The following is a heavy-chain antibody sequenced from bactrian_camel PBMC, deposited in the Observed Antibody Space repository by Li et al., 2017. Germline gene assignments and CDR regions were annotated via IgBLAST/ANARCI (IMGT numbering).Heavy chain of an antibody. CDR1: GITFSRHD. CDR3: MRDVRDPGDY. V-gene: IGHV3S40*01. J-gene: IGHJ4*01. CDR2: ITSLPSLFRAA. D-gene: IGHD1*01. Sequence: DVQLVESGGGLVQPGESLRLSCVASGITFSRHDMSWVRQAPGKEVEWVTGITSLPSLFRAASYADSVKGRFTISRDNAKNTAYLQMNSLKTDDTAVYYCMRDVRDPGDYWGQGTQVTVS.